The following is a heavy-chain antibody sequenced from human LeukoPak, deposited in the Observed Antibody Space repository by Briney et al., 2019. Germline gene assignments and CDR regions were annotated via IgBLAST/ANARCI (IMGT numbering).Heavy chain of an antibody. D-gene: IGHD1-26*01. Sequence: GGSLRLACVASGFTFSSYWMSWVRQAPGKGLEWVANIKEDGREKYYVDSGKGRFITSRDNAKTSLYLQMNSLRAEDTAVYYCASVGALMGMDVWGQGTTVTVSS. CDR2: IKEDGREK. CDR3: ASVGALMGMDV. V-gene: IGHV3-7*01. CDR1: GFTFSSYW. J-gene: IGHJ6*02.